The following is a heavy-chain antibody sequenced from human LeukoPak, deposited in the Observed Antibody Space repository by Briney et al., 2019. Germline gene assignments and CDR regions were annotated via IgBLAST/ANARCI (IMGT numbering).Heavy chain of an antibody. CDR2: IYSGGTT. Sequence: GGSLRLSCAASGFTVSSIYMNWVRQAPGKGLEWVSVIYSGGTTYYADSVKGRFTISRGNSKNTLYLQMNRLRAEDTAVYYCARASTIGAAGLFDFWGQGTLVTVSS. CDR3: ARASTIGAAGLFDF. D-gene: IGHD6-13*01. V-gene: IGHV3-53*01. J-gene: IGHJ4*02. CDR1: GFTVSSIY.